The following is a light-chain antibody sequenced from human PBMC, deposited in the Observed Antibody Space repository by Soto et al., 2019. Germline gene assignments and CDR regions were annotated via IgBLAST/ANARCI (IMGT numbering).Light chain of an antibody. J-gene: IGKJ4*01. CDR3: QKYNSAPTLT. CDR1: QGISNY. V-gene: IGKV1-27*01. Sequence: DIQMTQSPSSLSASVGDRVTITCRASQGISNYLAWYQQKPGKVPKLLIYAASTLQSGVPSRFSGSGSGTDSTLKIRSLQHAAVANYYCQKYNSAPTLTFGGGTKVDIK. CDR2: AAS.